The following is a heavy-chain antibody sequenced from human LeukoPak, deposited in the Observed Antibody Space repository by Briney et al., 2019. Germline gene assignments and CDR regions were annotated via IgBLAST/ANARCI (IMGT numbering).Heavy chain of an antibody. Sequence: SVKASCKASGGTFSSYAISWGRQAPGQGLEWMGRSIPIFGTANYSQKFQDRVTIRTAESTSTAYMELSSLRSEDTAVYYCASTINKYSSSWPPFDYWGQGTLVTVSS. J-gene: IGHJ4*02. V-gene: IGHV1-69*05. CDR3: ASTINKYSSSWPPFDY. CDR1: GGTFSSYA. D-gene: IGHD6-13*01. CDR2: SIPIFGTA.